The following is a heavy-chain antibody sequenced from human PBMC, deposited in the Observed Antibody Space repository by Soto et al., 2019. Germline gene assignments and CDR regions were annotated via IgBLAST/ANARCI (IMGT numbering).Heavy chain of an antibody. V-gene: IGHV1-69*13. Sequence: SVMVSCKASGGAFSSYAIRWVRQAPGQGLEWMGGIIPIFGTANYAQKFQGRVTITADESTSTAYMELRSLRSEDTAVYYCARKQGMTTVPPVRVVSWGQGTLVTVSS. CDR3: ARKQGMTTVPPVRVVS. CDR2: IIPIFGTA. J-gene: IGHJ4*02. CDR1: GGAFSSYA. D-gene: IGHD4-17*01.